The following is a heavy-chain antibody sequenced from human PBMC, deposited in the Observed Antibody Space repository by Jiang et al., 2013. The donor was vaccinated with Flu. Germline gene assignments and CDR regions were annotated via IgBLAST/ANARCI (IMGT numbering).Heavy chain of an antibody. CDR1: GGSVYNDFYY. CDR3: ARSPDYNSFGDYLDP. V-gene: IGHV4-30-4*01. Sequence: GLVKPSQTLSLTCTVSGGSVYNDFYYWNWIRQSPGKGLEWIGYIYYNGDTYYNPSLKSRVTMSVDTSKNQFSLRLTSMTAADAAVYFCARSPDYNSFGDYLDPWGPGTLVSVSS. J-gene: IGHJ5*02. CDR2: IYYNGDT. D-gene: IGHD3-10*01.